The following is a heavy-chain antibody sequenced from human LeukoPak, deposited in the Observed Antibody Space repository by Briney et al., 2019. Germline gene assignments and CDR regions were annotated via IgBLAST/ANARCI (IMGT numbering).Heavy chain of an antibody. CDR2: INHSGST. CDR3: ARGGLVVDITTFKEFYFDC. V-gene: IGHV4-34*01. D-gene: IGHD3-22*01. CDR1: GGSFSGYY. Sequence: RPSETLSLTCAVYGGSFSGYYWSWIRQPPGKGLEWIGEINHSGSTNYNPSLKSRVTISVDTSKNQFSLKLSSVTAADTAVYYCARGGLVVDITTFKEFYFDCWGQGTLVTVSS. J-gene: IGHJ4*02.